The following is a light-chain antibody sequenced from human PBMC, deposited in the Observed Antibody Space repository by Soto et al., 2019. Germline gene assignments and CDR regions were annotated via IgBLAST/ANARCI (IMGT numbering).Light chain of an antibody. CDR3: QQRSNWPST. V-gene: IGKV3-11*01. CDR2: DAS. CDR1: QSVSSY. Sequence: EIVLTQSPATLSLSPGERAALSCRASQSVSSYLAWYQQKPCQAPRLLIYDASKRAPGIPARFTGSGSGTDFTLTISSLEPEDFAVYFCQQRSNWPSTFGGGTKVEI. J-gene: IGKJ4*01.